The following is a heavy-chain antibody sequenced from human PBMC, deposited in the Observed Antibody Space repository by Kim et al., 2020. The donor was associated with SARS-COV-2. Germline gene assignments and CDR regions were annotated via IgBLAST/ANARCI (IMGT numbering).Heavy chain of an antibody. J-gene: IGHJ6*01. CDR1: GFTFSGYG. CDR2: ISYDGSNK. V-gene: IGHV3-30*18. Sequence: GGSLRLSCAASGFTFSGYGMHWVRQAPGKGLEWVAVISYDGSNKHYADSVKGRFTISRDNSKNTLYLQMNSLRAEDTAVYYCAKESGSGSSYGWTYYYYG. D-gene: IGHD3-10*01. CDR3: AKESGSGSSYGWTYYYYG.